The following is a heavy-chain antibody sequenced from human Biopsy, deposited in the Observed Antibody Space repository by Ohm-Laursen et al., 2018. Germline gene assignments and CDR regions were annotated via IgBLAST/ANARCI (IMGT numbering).Heavy chain of an antibody. Sequence: SDTLSLTCAVSGGPISDSTYHWGWIRQSPGKGLEWIGNIYYSGNTDYSPSLKSRVTISVDTSNNQFSLKLRCVTAADTAVYYCARQVDFWSGYVDYWGQGTLVAVSS. J-gene: IGHJ4*02. CDR1: GGPISDSTYH. CDR3: ARQVDFWSGYVDY. D-gene: IGHD3-3*01. CDR2: IYYSGNT. V-gene: IGHV4-39*01.